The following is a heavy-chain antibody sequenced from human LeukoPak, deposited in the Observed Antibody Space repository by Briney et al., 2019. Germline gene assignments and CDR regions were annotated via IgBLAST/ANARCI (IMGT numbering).Heavy chain of an antibody. CDR3: ARHGGETSGSLYIDY. V-gene: IGHV3-21*01. D-gene: IGHD3-10*01. Sequence: PGGSLRLSCAASGFTFSNYDMNWVRQSPGKGLEWVSSIDTDSTYIHYADSVKGRFTISRDNAKNSLYLQMNSLRAEDTAVYYCARHGGETSGSLYIDYWGQGTLVTVSS. CDR1: GFTFSNYD. CDR2: IDTDSTYI. J-gene: IGHJ4*02.